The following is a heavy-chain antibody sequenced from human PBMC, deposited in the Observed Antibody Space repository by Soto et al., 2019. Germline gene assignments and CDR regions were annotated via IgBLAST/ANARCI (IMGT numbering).Heavy chain of an antibody. CDR2: IYPGDSCT. Sequence: GESLKISSKGSGYSFTSYWIGWVRQMPGKGLEGMGVIYPGDSCTRYSPSFQGQVTIPADKSISTAYLQWSSLKASDTAMCFCATFRSCSSSSCHRYYYYYGMDVWHQGTTVTVAS. J-gene: IGHJ6*02. CDR1: GYSFTSYW. D-gene: IGHD2-2*01. CDR3: ATFRSCSSSSCHRYYYYYGMDV. V-gene: IGHV5-51*01.